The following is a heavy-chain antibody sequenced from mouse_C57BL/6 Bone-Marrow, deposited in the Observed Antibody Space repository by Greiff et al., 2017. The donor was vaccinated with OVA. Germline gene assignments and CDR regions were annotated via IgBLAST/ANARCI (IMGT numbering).Heavy chain of an antibody. CDR1: GFTFSSYA. CDR2: ISDGGSYT. D-gene: IGHD2-14*01. Sequence: EVQLVESGGGLVKPGGSLKLSCAASGFTFSSYAMSWVRQTPEKRLEWVATISDGGSYTYYPDNVKGRFTISRDNAKNNLYLQMSHLKSEDTAMYYCARDRYAGAMDYWGQGTSVTVSS. CDR3: ARDRYAGAMDY. V-gene: IGHV5-4*01. J-gene: IGHJ4*01.